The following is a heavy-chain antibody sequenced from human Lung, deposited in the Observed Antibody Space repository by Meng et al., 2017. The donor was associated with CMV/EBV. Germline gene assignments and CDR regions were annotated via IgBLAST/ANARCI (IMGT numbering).Heavy chain of an antibody. CDR2: IIPLVGSA. J-gene: IGHJ4*02. V-gene: IGHV1-69*05. D-gene: IGHD6-6*01. CDR1: GDTIPPYV. CDR3: ATYSSSDTGFDN. Sequence: SCNACGDTIPPYVINWLRQARGQGVEWMGMIIPLVGSADYRQKFQGTVTITTNESTTKAYMELNSLRSEDTAVFFCATYSSSDTGFDNWGQGTLVTVSS.